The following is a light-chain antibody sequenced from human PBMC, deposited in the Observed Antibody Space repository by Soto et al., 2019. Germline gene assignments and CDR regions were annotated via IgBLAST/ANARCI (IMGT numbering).Light chain of an antibody. J-gene: IGKJ1*01. V-gene: IGKV4-1*01. CDR2: WAS. Sequence: DIVMTQSPDSLAVSLGERATINCKSSQSVLYSSNNENYLAWYQQKPGQPPKLLIYWASTRESGVPDRFSGSESEADVTLTISSLQAEDVAVYYCQQYYRTPHTFGQGTNVQI. CDR1: QSVLYSSNNENY. CDR3: QQYYRTPHT.